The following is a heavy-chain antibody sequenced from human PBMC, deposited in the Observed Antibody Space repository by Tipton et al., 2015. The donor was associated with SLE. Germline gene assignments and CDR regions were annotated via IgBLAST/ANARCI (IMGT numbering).Heavy chain of an antibody. CDR1: SDSISSGDSY. V-gene: IGHV4-31*03. CDR2: IYYTGTT. J-gene: IGHJ6*03. Sequence: TLSLTCTVSSDSISSGDSYWSWIRQHPGKGLEWVGYIYYTGTTYYNPSLKSRATISVDTSKNQFSLSLNSVTAADTAVYYCARASSIAARYFYYYMDVWVKGTAVTVSS. D-gene: IGHD6-6*01. CDR3: ARASSIAARYFYYYMDV.